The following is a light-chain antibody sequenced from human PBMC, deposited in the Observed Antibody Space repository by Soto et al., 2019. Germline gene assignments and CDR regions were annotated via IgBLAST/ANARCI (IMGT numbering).Light chain of an antibody. CDR2: KNT. Sequence: SSELRHPPSVSLSPGEAAGITCSGDAMPEQYGYWYQQKPGQAPMLVIYKNTERPSGIPERFSGSSSGTTVTLTISGVQAEDEADYLCQSVDSSGAFNVFGTGTKVTVL. J-gene: IGLJ1*01. V-gene: IGLV3-25*02. CDR1: AMPEQY. CDR3: QSVDSSGAFNV.